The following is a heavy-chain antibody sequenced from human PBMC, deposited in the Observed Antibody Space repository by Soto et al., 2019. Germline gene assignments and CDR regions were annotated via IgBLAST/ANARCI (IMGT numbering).Heavy chain of an antibody. D-gene: IGHD5-12*01. V-gene: IGHV3-33*01. J-gene: IGHJ4*02. CDR3: ARDQDGYNYELSY. Sequence: GGSLRLSCSASGFPFSSYGMHWVRQAPGKGLEWVAVIWYDGSNKYYADSVKGRFTISRDNSKNTLYLQMNSLRAEDTAVYYCARDQDGYNYELSYWGQGTLVTVSS. CDR1: GFPFSSYG. CDR2: IWYDGSNK.